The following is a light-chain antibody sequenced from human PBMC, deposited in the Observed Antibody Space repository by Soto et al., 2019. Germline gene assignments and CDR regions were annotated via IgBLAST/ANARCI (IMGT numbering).Light chain of an antibody. CDR3: QQRSNWPLT. CDR1: QRVSSY. J-gene: IGKJ4*01. CDR2: DAS. V-gene: IGKV3-11*01. Sequence: EIVLTQSPATLSLSPGARATLSCRASQRVSSYLAWYQQKPGQAPRLLIYDASNRATGIPARFSGSGSGTDFTLTLGSLESEASAVYYCQQRSNWPLTFGGGTKVEL.